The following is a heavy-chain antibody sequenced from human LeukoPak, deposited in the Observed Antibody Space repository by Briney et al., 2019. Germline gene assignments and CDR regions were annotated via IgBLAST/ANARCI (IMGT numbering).Heavy chain of an antibody. J-gene: IGHJ5*02. CDR3: ARRRYSSSWYIWFDP. CDR2: IYYSGST. Sequence: SETLSLTCTVSGGSISSGDYYWSWIRQPPGKGLEWIRYIYYSGSTYYNPSLKSRVTISVDTSKNQFSLKLSSVTAADTAVYYCARRRYSSSWYIWFDPWGQGTLVTVSS. CDR1: GGSISSGDYY. V-gene: IGHV4-30-4*08. D-gene: IGHD6-13*01.